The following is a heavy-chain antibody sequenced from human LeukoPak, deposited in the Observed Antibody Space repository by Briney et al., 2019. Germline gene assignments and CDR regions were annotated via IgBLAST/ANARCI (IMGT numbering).Heavy chain of an antibody. Sequence: PSETLSLPCTVSGGSISSYYWSWIRQPPGKGLEWIGYIYYSGSTNYNPSLRSRVTISVDTSKNQFSLKLSSVTAADTAVYYCARGFSMKRYDFWSGYYTGGGAYYFDYWGQGTLVTVSS. V-gene: IGHV4-59*01. CDR3: ARGFSMKRYDFWSGYYTGGGAYYFDY. J-gene: IGHJ4*02. CDR1: GGSISSYY. D-gene: IGHD3-3*01. CDR2: IYYSGST.